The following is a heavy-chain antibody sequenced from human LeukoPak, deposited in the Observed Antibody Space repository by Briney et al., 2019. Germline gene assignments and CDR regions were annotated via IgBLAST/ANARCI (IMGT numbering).Heavy chain of an antibody. CDR3: ARVGPYYYDSSGYPPDY. J-gene: IGHJ4*02. CDR1: GYTFTSYD. D-gene: IGHD3-22*01. Sequence: ASVKVSCKASGYTFTSYDINWVRQATGQGLEWMGWMNPNSGNTGYAQKFQGRVTMTRNTSISTAYMELSSLRSEDTAVYYCARVGPYYYDSSGYPPDYWGQGTLVTVSS. CDR2: MNPNSGNT. V-gene: IGHV1-8*01.